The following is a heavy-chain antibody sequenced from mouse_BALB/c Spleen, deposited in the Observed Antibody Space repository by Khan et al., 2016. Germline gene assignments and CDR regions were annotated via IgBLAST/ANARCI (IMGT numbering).Heavy chain of an antibody. Sequence: QVQLQQSGAELAKPGASVKMSCKASGYTFTSYWMHWVKQRPGQGLEWIGYINPSTGYTEYTQKFKDKATLTADKSSSTAYMQLSSLTSEDSADYYCASRYDALDYWGHGTSVTVSS. V-gene: IGHV1-7*01. CDR1: GYTFTSYW. J-gene: IGHJ4*01. CDR3: ASRYDALDY. CDR2: INPSTGYT.